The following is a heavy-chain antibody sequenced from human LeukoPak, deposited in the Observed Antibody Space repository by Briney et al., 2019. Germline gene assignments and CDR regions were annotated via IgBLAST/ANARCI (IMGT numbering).Heavy chain of an antibody. CDR1: GFTFSSYS. Sequence: GGSLRFSCAASGFTFSSYSMNWVRQAPGKGLEWVSSISSSSSYIYYADSVKGRFTISRDNAKNSLYLQMNSLRAEDTAVYYCARDLLIAAAHDYWGQGTLVTVSS. CDR3: ARDLLIAAAHDY. V-gene: IGHV3-21*01. CDR2: ISSSSSYI. J-gene: IGHJ4*02. D-gene: IGHD6-13*01.